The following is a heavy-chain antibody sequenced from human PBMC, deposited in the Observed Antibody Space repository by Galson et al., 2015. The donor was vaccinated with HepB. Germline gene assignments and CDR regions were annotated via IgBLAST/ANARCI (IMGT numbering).Heavy chain of an antibody. CDR1: GYTFTTYS. J-gene: IGHJ5*02. V-gene: IGHV1-18*01. Sequence: SVKVSCKASGYTFTTYSINWVRQAPGQGLEWMGWISPYNSDTKYARKFQGRVTMTTDTYTSTAYMELRSLRSEDTAFYYCARVAPVGVVGASQNNWFAPWGQGTLVTVSS. CDR3: ARVAPVGVVGASQNNWFAP. D-gene: IGHD2-15*01. CDR2: ISPYNSDT.